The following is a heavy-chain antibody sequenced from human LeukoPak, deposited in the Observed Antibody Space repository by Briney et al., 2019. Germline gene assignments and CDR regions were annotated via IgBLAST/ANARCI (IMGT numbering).Heavy chain of an antibody. CDR1: GGSFSSSNYN. J-gene: IGHJ4*02. CDR2: IYYSGST. V-gene: IGHV4-39*01. D-gene: IGHD6-19*01. CDR3: ARVLRGSSGCTPFDF. Sequence: ASETLSLTCIVSGGSFSSSNYNWVWVRQPPGERLVWLGSIYYSGSTFYNPSLKSRVTISVDTSKSQLPLKLSSVTAADTAVYYCARVLRGSSGCTPFDFWGQGTLVTVSS.